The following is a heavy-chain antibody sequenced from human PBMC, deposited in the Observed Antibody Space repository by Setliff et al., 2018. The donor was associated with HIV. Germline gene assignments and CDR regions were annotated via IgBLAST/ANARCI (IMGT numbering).Heavy chain of an antibody. CDR3: ASKGDYYTSKTLDS. CDR2: IIPIFGSA. D-gene: IGHD3-10*01. CDR1: GGTFSNYG. Sequence: VSCKASGGTFSNYGFAWVRQAPGQGLEWMGGIIPIFGSADYAQKFQGRVTISADESTSTVYLGLSSLTSDDTAMYYCASKGDYYTSKTLDSWGQGTLVTVSS. J-gene: IGHJ4*02. V-gene: IGHV1-69*01.